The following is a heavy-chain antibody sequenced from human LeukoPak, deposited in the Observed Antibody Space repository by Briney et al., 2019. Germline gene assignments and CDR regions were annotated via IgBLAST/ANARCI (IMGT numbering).Heavy chain of an antibody. Sequence: PSETLSLTCTVSGYSISSGYYWGWIRQPPGKGQEWIGSIYHSGSTYYNPSLKSRVTISVDTSKNQFSLKLSSVTAADTAVYYCARVVAGTGQDYYYYYMDVWGKGTTVTISS. V-gene: IGHV4-38-2*02. D-gene: IGHD6-19*01. CDR2: IYHSGST. J-gene: IGHJ6*03. CDR1: GYSISSGYY. CDR3: ARVVAGTGQDYYYYYMDV.